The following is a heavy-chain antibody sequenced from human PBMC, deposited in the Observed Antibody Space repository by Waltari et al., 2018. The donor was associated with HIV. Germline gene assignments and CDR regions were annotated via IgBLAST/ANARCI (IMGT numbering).Heavy chain of an antibody. V-gene: IGHV3-11*01. Sequence: QVQLVESGGGLVKPGGSLRLSCAASGFIISDYYMSWVRQAPGKGLEWLSYIGHSDTAVNYAETVKGRFTVSRDYDNNSLFLEMKSLGTDDTAVYFCARSKCDRKTCFLDYFYDMEVWGQGTTVTVSS. CDR1: GFIISDYY. CDR2: IGHSDTAV. CDR3: ARSKCDRKTCFLDYFYDMEV. J-gene: IGHJ6*02. D-gene: IGHD3-22*01.